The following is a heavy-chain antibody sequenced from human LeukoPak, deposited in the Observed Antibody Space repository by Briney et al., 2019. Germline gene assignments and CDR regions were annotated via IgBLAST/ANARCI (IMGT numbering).Heavy chain of an antibody. CDR1: GDSINSYF. J-gene: IGHJ3*01. CDR3: ARVTRSHDAFDV. Sequence: PSETLSLTCTVSGDSINSYFWGWIRQPPGEGLEWIGYIYSRGTTAYNPSLENRLTMSTDTSKNQFSLTLSSLTAADTAVYFCARVTRSHDAFDVWGQPIMVTVSS. CDR2: IYSRGTT. V-gene: IGHV4-59*01. D-gene: IGHD4-17*01.